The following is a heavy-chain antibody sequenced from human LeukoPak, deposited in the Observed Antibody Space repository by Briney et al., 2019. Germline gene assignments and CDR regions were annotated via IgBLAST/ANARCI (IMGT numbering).Heavy chain of an antibody. Sequence: GGSLRLSCAASGFTFSSYWMSWVRQAPGKGLEWVANIKQDGSEKYYVDSVKGRFTISRDNAKNSLYLQMNSLRAEDTAVYYCATVSGGSCYSCAFDIWGQGTMVTVSS. CDR3: ATVSGGSCYSCAFDI. J-gene: IGHJ3*02. D-gene: IGHD2-15*01. CDR1: GFTFSSYW. V-gene: IGHV3-7*01. CDR2: IKQDGSEK.